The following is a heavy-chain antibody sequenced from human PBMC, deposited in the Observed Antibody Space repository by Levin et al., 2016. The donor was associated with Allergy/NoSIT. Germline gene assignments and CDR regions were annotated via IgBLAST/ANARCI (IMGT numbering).Heavy chain of an antibody. CDR3: AREAGGFYCTGGSCYETPLDY. CDR2: MWYDGTIK. D-gene: IGHD2-15*01. Sequence: GGSLRLSCAASGFTFNSYGMHWVRQAPGRGLEWVAVMWYDGTIKYYADSVKGRFTISRDNSNYTIYLQMNSLRAEDTALYYCAREAGGFYCTGGSCYETPLDYWGQGTLVTVSS. CDR1: GFTFNSYG. V-gene: IGHV3-33*01. J-gene: IGHJ4*02.